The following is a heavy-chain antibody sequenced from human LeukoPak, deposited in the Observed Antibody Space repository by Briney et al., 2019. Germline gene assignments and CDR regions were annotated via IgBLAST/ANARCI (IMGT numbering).Heavy chain of an antibody. CDR1: GGSISSYY. Sequence: SETLSLTCTVSGGSISSYYWSWIRQPPGKGLEWIGYIYYSGSTNYNPSLKSRVTISVDTSKNQFSLKLTSVTAADTAVYYCARQKYSSGWSVDWGQGTLVTVSS. CDR2: IYYSGST. J-gene: IGHJ4*02. V-gene: IGHV4-59*08. CDR3: ARQKYSSGWSVD. D-gene: IGHD6-19*01.